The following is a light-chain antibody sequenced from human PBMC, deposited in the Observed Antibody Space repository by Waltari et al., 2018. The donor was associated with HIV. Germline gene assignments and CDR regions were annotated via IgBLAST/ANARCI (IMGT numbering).Light chain of an antibody. CDR3: LQYYSTPE. CDR1: QSVLYSSNNNNY. Sequence: DIVMTQSPDSLAVSLGERATINCKSSQSVLYSSNNNNYLAWFQQKPGQPPKLLIYWASTRESGVPDRFSGSGSGTDFTLTISSLQAEDVAVYYCLQYYSTPEFGPGTKVEI. CDR2: WAS. J-gene: IGKJ3*01. V-gene: IGKV4-1*01.